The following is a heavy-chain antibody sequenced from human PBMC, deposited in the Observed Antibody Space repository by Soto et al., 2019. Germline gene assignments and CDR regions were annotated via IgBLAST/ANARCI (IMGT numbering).Heavy chain of an antibody. CDR2: IHPNTGAT. D-gene: IGHD1-26*01. CDR3: ARWASGSYF. V-gene: IGHV1-2*02. CDR1: GYSFTGFY. Sequence: VASVKVSCKASGYSFTGFYIHWVRQAPGQGLEWMGSIHPNTGATNYAQNFQGRVTITTDTSISTAYMELSSLRSDDTAVYYCARWASGSYFWGPGTLVTV. J-gene: IGHJ4*02.